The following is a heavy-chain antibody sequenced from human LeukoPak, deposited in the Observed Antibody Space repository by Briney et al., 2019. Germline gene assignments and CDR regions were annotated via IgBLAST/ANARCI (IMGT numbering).Heavy chain of an antibody. J-gene: IGHJ4*02. D-gene: IGHD6-13*01. CDR1: GYTFTSYA. Sequence: ASVKVSCKASGYTFTSYAMNWVRQAPGQGLEWMGWINTNTGNPTYAQGFTGRFVFSLDTSVSTAYLQISSLKAEDTAVYYCARSGASSWEDKKSHLFDYWGQGTLVTVSS. V-gene: IGHV7-4-1*02. CDR3: ARSGASSWEDKKSHLFDY. CDR2: INTNTGNP.